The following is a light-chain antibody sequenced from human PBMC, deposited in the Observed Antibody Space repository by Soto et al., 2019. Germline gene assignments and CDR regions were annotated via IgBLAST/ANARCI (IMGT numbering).Light chain of an antibody. CDR1: QSVSSSY. CDR3: QQYGSSFPIT. Sequence: EIVLTQSPGTLSLSPGERATLSCRASQSVSSSYLAWYQQKPGQAPRLLIYGASSRATGIPDRFSGSGSGTDSTLTISSLEPEDFALYYCQQYGSSFPITFGQGTRLEIK. V-gene: IGKV3-20*01. J-gene: IGKJ5*01. CDR2: GAS.